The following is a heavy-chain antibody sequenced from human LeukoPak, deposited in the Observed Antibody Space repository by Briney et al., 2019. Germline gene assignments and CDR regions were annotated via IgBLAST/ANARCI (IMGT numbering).Heavy chain of an antibody. J-gene: IGHJ4*02. CDR2: ISDTGNT. D-gene: IGHD2-15*01. V-gene: IGHV3-23*01. CDR1: GFPFSSYW. Sequence: PGGSLRLSRAASGFPFSSYWMSWVRQAPRKGLEWVSAISDTGNTYHPDSVKGRFTISRDSSKNTLFLQMNRLRPEDAAVYYCAKAPVTTCRGAFCYPFDYWGLGTLVTVSS. CDR3: AKAPVTTCRGAFCYPFDY.